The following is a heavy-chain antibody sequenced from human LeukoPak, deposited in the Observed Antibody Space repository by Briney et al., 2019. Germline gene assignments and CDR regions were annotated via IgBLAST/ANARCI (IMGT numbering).Heavy chain of an antibody. V-gene: IGHV3-48*04. CDR1: GFSFSSYS. CDR2: ISSSSSAI. CDR3: AGRYFDWPPGGN. D-gene: IGHD3-9*01. J-gene: IGHJ4*02. Sequence: GGSLRLSCVASGFSFSSYSMNWVRQAPGKGLEWVSYISSSSSAIYYADSVKGRLTISRDNAKNSLYLQMNSLRAEDTAVYYCAGRYFDWPPGGNWGQGTLVTVSS.